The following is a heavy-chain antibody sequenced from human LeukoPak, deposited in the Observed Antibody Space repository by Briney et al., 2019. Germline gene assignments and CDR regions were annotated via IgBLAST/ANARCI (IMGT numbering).Heavy chain of an antibody. CDR3: AREYSAFEI. D-gene: IGHD1-26*01. J-gene: IGHJ3*02. CDR1: GGSISTYY. Sequence: ETLSLSCTVSGGSISTYYWSWIRQPPGKGLEWIGYIHHSGYTSYSPSLKGRTTISVDTARNQLSLTLNSVTAADTAVYYCAREYSAFEIWGQGTMVTVSS. V-gene: IGHV4-59*01. CDR2: IHHSGYT.